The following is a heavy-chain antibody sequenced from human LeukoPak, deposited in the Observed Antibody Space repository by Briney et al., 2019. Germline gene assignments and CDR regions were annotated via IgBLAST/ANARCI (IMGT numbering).Heavy chain of an antibody. CDR1: GFTFSSYA. Sequence: GGSLRLSCAASGFTFSSYAMHWVRQAPGKGLEWVAGISYDGSNKYYADSVKGRFTISRDNSKNTLYLQMNSLRAEDTAVYYCAREGRNMGYSYGHNWFDPWGQGTLVTVSS. J-gene: IGHJ5*02. CDR3: AREGRNMGYSYGHNWFDP. V-gene: IGHV3-30-3*01. CDR2: ISYDGSNK. D-gene: IGHD5-18*01.